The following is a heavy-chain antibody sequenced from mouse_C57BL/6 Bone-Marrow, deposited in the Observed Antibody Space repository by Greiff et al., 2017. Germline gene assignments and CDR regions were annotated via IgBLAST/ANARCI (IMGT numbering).Heavy chain of an antibody. Sequence: VQLQQSVAELVRPGASVKLSCTASGFNIKNTYMHWVKQRPEQGLEWIGRIDPANGNTKYAPKFPGPATITAATSSTPAYLQHSSLTSKATAIYDCARWLYLPMDYWGQGTSGTVSS. CDR3: ARWLYLPMDY. CDR1: GFNIKNTY. J-gene: IGHJ4*01. D-gene: IGHD2-2*01. CDR2: IDPANGNT. V-gene: IGHV14-3*01.